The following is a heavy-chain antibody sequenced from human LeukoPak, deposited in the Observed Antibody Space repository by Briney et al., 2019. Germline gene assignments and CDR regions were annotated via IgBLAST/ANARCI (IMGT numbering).Heavy chain of an antibody. D-gene: IGHD3-3*01. V-gene: IGHV3-7*01. J-gene: IGHJ6*03. CDR1: GFTFSSYW. CDR2: IKQDGSEK. CDR3: ARLYYDFWSGYSLGPRNYYYYYMDV. Sequence: GGSLRLTCAASGFTFSSYWMSWVRQAPGKGLEWVANIKQDGSEKYYVDSVKGRFTISRDNAKNSLYLQMNSLRAEDTAVYYCARLYYDFWSGYSLGPRNYYYYYMDVWGKGTTVTVSS.